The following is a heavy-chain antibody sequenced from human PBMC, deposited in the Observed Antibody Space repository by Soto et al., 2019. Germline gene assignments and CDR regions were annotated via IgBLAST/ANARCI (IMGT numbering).Heavy chain of an antibody. D-gene: IGHD3-22*01. CDR3: ASARYYYDSSGYYYRYFDY. CDR1: GDSVSSDSTA. CDR2: TYYKSKWFY. Sequence: SQTLSLTCDISGDSVSSDSTAWNWIRQSPSRGLEWLGRTYYKSKWFYNYAVSVRSRIAIKSDTSKNQFSLQLNSVTPEDTAVYYCASARYYYDSSGYYYRYFDYWGQGTLVTVSS. V-gene: IGHV6-1*01. J-gene: IGHJ4*02.